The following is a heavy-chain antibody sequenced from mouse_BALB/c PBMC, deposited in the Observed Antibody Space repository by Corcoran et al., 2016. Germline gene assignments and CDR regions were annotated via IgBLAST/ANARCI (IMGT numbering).Heavy chain of an antibody. CDR3: ARDSSYFDY. CDR1: GYSITSGYY. Sequence: DVQLQESGPGLVKPSQSLSLTCSVSGYSITSGYYWNWIRQVPGNKLEWMGYISYDGSNNYNPSLKNRISITRDTSKNQFFLKLNSVTTEDTATYYCARDSSYFDYWGQGTTLTVSS. V-gene: IGHV3-6*02. J-gene: IGHJ2*01. CDR2: ISYDGSN. D-gene: IGHD1-1*01.